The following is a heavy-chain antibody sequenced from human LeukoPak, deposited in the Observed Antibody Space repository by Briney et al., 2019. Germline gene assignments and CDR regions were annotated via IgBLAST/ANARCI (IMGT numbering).Heavy chain of an antibody. Sequence: GGSRRFSCTAPGFTFGDYALSWFRQAPGKGLEGIGFIRSKAYGGTTEYAASVKGRFTISRDDSKSIAYLQMNSLKTEDTAVYYCTRDFSSIWYGTTDYWGQGTLVTVSS. CDR2: IRSKAYGGTT. V-gene: IGHV3-49*03. J-gene: IGHJ4*02. CDR1: GFTFGDYA. D-gene: IGHD6-13*01. CDR3: TRDFSSIWYGTTDY.